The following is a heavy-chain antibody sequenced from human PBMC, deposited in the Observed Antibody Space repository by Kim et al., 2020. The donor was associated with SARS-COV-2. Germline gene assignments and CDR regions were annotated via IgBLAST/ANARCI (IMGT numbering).Heavy chain of an antibody. Sequence: TNYTPSLKSRVTISVDTSKNQFSRKLSAVTAADTAVYYCARDHGDYGMDVWGQGTTVTVSS. D-gene: IGHD3-16*01. CDR2: T. J-gene: IGHJ6*02. V-gene: IGHV4-59*01. CDR3: ARDHGDYGMDV.